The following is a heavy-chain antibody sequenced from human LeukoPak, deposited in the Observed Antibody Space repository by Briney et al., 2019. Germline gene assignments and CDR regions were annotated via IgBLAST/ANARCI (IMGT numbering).Heavy chain of an antibody. Sequence: KSGGSLRLSCAASGFTFSSYSMNWVRQAPGKGLEWVSSISSSSSYIYYADSVKGRFTISRDNAKNSLYLQMNSLRAEDTAVYYCARGHSSGWYSVFGYWGQGTLVTVSS. CDR3: ARGHSSGWYSVFGY. D-gene: IGHD6-19*01. CDR1: GFTFSSYS. J-gene: IGHJ4*02. V-gene: IGHV3-21*01. CDR2: ISSSSSYI.